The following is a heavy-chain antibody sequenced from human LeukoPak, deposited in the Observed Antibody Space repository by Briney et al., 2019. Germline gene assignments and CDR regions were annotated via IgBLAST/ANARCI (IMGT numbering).Heavy chain of an antibody. CDR3: AKDREGRSGWFGDFDY. D-gene: IGHD3-10*01. V-gene: IGHV3-23*01. CDR2: ISGSGDQT. J-gene: IGHJ4*02. Sequence: TGGSLRLSCAASGFIFGSYAMSWVRRAPGKGLEWVSSISGSGDQTRYADSVKGRFTISRDNSQNTLYLQMNSLSVEDTGLYYCAKDREGRSGWFGDFDYWGQGTPVTVSS. CDR1: GFIFGSYA.